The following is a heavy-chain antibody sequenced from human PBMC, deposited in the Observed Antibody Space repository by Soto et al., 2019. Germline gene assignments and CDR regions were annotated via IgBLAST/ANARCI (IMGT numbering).Heavy chain of an antibody. V-gene: IGHV3-74*01. CDR1: GFTFSSYW. CDR3: VRYMYCSSWYPDY. J-gene: IGHJ4*02. Sequence: GGSLRLSCAASGFTFSSYWMHWVRQAPGKGLVWVARINSDGSSTNYADSVKGRFTISRDNAKNTLYLQMNSRRAEDTAVYYCVRYMYCSSWYPDYWGQVTLVTFAS. CDR2: INSDGSST. D-gene: IGHD6-13*01.